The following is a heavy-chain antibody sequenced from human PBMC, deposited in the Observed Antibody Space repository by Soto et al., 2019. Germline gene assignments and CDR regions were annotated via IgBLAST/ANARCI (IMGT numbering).Heavy chain of an antibody. J-gene: IGHJ6*02. V-gene: IGHV1-2*02. D-gene: IGHD6-6*01. CDR1: GYSFTGYY. CDR3: ARDALAAPTRGYYGMDV. CDR2: INPNSGDT. Sequence: PSVKVSCKASGYSFTGYYIHWVRQAPGQGLEWMGWINPNSGDTNYAQNFQGRVTMTRDTSISTAYMEVSRLRSDDTAVYYCARDALAAPTRGYYGMDVWGQRTTVTVSS.